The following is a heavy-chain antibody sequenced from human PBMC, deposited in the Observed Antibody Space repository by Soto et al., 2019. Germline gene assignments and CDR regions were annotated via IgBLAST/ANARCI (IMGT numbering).Heavy chain of an antibody. D-gene: IGHD2-2*01. CDR1: GGSISSYY. Sequence: SETLSLTCPVSGGSISSYYWSWIRQPPGKGLEWIGYIYYSGSTNYNPSLKSRVTISVDTSKNQFSLKLSSVTAADTAVYYCAKDGWKYQLLRHFDYWGQGTLVTVSS. CDR3: AKDGWKYQLLRHFDY. J-gene: IGHJ4*02. CDR2: IYYSGST. V-gene: IGHV4-59*12.